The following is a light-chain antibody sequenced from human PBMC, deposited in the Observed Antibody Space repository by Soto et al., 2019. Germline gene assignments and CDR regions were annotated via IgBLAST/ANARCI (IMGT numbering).Light chain of an antibody. CDR2: EVT. V-gene: IGLV2-8*01. CDR1: TSDIGAYNY. CDR3: SSFKGTNSFV. Sequence: QPVLTQPPSASGSPGQSVTISSTGTTSDIGAYNYVSWYQQRPGKAPKLIIYEVTRRPSGVPGLIFGSKSYNTASLTVSGLQADDAANYYCSSFKGTNSFVFGTGTKV. J-gene: IGLJ1*01.